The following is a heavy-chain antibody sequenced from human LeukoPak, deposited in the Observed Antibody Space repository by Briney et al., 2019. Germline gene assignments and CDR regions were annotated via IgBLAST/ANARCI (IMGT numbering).Heavy chain of an antibody. V-gene: IGHV3-23*01. CDR3: AIGERFIDAFEF. Sequence: GGSLRLSCVASGFSFSDYVMTWVRQAPGKGLEWVSGISGRGDKTYRADSVTVRFTISRDNSKNTVYLQMNSLRVEDTAVYYCAIGERFIDAFEFWGQGTAVTVSS. CDR2: ISGRGDKT. J-gene: IGHJ3*01. CDR1: GFSFSDYV.